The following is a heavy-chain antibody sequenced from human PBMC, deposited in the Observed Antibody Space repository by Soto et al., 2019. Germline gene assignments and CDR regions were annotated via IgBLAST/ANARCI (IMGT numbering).Heavy chain of an antibody. CDR1: EFTLSSYG. CDR2: ISYDGSNK. J-gene: IGHJ4*02. V-gene: IGHV3-30*03. Sequence: QVQLVESGGVVVQPGKSLRLSCAASEFTLSSYGMHWVRQAPGKWLEWVAVISYDGSNKYYADSVKGRFTISRDNSKNTLYLQMNSLRAEDTAVYYCARDQFYYGSGSYLLDHWGQGTLVTVSS. D-gene: IGHD3-10*01. CDR3: ARDQFYYGSGSYLLDH.